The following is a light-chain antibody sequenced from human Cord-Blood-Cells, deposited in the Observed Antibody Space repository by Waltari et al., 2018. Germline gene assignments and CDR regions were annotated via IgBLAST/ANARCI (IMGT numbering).Light chain of an antibody. CDR2: ENN. Sequence: QSVLTQPPSVSAAPGQKVTISCSGSSSNIGNNYVSWYQQLPGTAPKLLIYENNKRPSGILDRFSGSKSGTSAPLGMPELRTGEGADYNGGPWERSRSLYVFGTGTKVTVL. V-gene: IGLV1-51*02. CDR3: GPWERSRSLYV. CDR1: SSNIGNNY. J-gene: IGLJ1*01.